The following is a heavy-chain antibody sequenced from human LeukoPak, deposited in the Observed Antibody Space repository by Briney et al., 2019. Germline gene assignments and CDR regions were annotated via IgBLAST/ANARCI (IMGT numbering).Heavy chain of an antibody. CDR3: AKDWFATTDY. D-gene: IGHD1/OR15-1a*01. V-gene: IGHV3-74*01. CDR1: GFPFSVSW. J-gene: IGHJ4*02. CDR2: ITTDETT. Sequence: GGSLRLSCAGSGFPFSVSWMHWFRQAPGKGLMRVSRITTDETTTYADSVRGRFSISRDNAKNTVYLQMNSLRVEDTAVYYCAKDWFATTDYWGQGILVTVSS.